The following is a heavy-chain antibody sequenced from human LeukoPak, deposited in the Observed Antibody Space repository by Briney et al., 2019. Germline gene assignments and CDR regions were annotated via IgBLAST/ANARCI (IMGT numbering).Heavy chain of an antibody. Sequence: SETLSLTCTVSGGSISSYYWSWIRQPPGKGLEWIGYIYYSGSTNYNPSLKSRVTISVDTSKNQFSLKLSSVTAADTAVYYCARGDAGGVLDYWGQGTLVTVSS. V-gene: IGHV4-59*01. CDR1: GGSISSYY. D-gene: IGHD3-10*01. J-gene: IGHJ4*02. CDR2: IYYSGST. CDR3: ARGDAGGVLDY.